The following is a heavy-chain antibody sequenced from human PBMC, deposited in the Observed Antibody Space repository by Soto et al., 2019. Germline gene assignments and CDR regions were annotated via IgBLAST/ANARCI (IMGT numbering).Heavy chain of an antibody. Sequence: LSLTCSVSGGSINSSKYWAWVRQSPGRGLEWIGTISYGGSTYYNPSLQSRVTISVDASKNHFALRLISATAADTSTYFCARHRCEGISWYCPLDCWGPGTLVTFSS. D-gene: IGHD6-13*01. CDR3: ARHRCEGISWYCPLDC. V-gene: IGHV4-39*02. CDR2: ISYGGST. CDR1: GGSINSSKY. J-gene: IGHJ4*02.